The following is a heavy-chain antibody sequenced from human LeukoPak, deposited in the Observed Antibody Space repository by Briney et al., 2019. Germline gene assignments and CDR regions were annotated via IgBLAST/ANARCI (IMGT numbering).Heavy chain of an antibody. D-gene: IGHD3-10*01. V-gene: IGHV1-2*06. Sequence: GASVKVSCKGSGYTLTGYNIHWVRQAPGQGLEWMGRINLHSGGTNYAEKLQGRVTMTRDTSISTAYMELSRLRSDDTAVYYCARDYYGLGSYPGGFDPWGQGTLVTVSS. J-gene: IGHJ5*02. CDR3: ARDYYGLGSYPGGFDP. CDR1: GYTLTGYN. CDR2: INLHSGGT.